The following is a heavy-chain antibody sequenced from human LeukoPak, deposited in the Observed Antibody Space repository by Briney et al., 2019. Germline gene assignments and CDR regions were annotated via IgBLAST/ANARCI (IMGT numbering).Heavy chain of an antibody. V-gene: IGHV1-8*01. J-gene: IGHJ5*02. Sequence: ASVKVSCKASGYTFTSYDINWVRQATGQGLEWMGWMNPNSGNTGYAQKFQGRVTMTRNTSISTAYMELSSLRSEDTAVYYCARSVGAVAGPFNWFDPWGQGTLVTVSS. CDR3: ARSVGAVAGPFNWFDP. D-gene: IGHD6-19*01. CDR1: GYTFTSYD. CDR2: MNPNSGNT.